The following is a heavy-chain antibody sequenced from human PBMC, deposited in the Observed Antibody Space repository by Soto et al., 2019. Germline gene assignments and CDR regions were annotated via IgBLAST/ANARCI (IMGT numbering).Heavy chain of an antibody. CDR2: IYYVGST. Sequence: QVQLQESGPGQVKPSQTLSLTCSVSGVSIKSGDNYWSWIRQPPGKGLEWIGNIYYVGSTSYTPSLKSRVSMSVDTSKNQSSLKLTSVTAADTAVYYCAGNTSRLGWFDSWGQGTLVTVSS. CDR1: GVSIKSGDNY. J-gene: IGHJ5*01. D-gene: IGHD7-27*01. V-gene: IGHV4-30-4*08. CDR3: AGNTSRLGWFDS.